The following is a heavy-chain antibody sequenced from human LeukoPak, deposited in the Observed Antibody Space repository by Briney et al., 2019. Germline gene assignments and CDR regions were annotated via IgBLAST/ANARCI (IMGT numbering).Heavy chain of an antibody. CDR1: GFTFSSYG. J-gene: IGHJ4*02. CDR3: ARDADDSSVFDY. D-gene: IGHD3-22*01. CDR2: IWYDGSNK. V-gene: IGHV3-33*08. Sequence: PGGSLRLSCAASGFTFSSYGMHWVRQAPGKGLEWVAVIWYDGSNKYYADSVKGRFTISRDNSKNTLYLQMNSLRAEDTAVYYCARDADDSSVFDYWGQGTLVTVSS.